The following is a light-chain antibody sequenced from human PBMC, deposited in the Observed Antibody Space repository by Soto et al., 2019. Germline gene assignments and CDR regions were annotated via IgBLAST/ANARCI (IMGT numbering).Light chain of an antibody. CDR1: SSNIGTNA. CDR3: LAWDDKLNGYV. J-gene: IGLJ1*01. Sequence: QAVVTQPPSASGTPGQRVTISCSGGSSNIGTNAVNWYQQLPGTAPKLLIYNNNQRPSGVPDRVSGSKSGTSSSLAISGIQYEDKANYYWLAWDDKLNGYVFGTGTKLTVL. V-gene: IGLV1-44*01. CDR2: NNN.